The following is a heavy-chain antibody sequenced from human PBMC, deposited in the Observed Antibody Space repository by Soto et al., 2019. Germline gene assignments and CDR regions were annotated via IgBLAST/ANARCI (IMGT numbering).Heavy chain of an antibody. D-gene: IGHD3-3*01. V-gene: IGHV4-39*01. Sequence: PADTLSLTCTFSGFSISRRIYYLGWIRQPPGKGLEWIGSIYYSGSTYYNPSLKSRVTISVDTSKNQFSLKLSSVTAADTAVYYCACLLEWLLQAQPYWGQGTLVNVSS. CDR3: ACLLEWLLQAQPY. CDR2: IYYSGST. CDR1: GFSISRRIYY. J-gene: IGHJ4*02.